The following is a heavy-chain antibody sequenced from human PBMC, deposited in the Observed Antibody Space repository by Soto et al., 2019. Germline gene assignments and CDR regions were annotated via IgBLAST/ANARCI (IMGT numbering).Heavy chain of an antibody. J-gene: IGHJ4*02. CDR1: GYTFTSYY. V-gene: IGHV1-46*01. Sequence: QVQLVQSGPQVKKPGASVKVSCKASGYTFTSYYMHWVRQAPGQGPEWMGIFNPSGGSTTYAQKFQGRVTITGDTFTSTVYMELSSLRYVDTAVYYCARDGPSGSYNLDYCGQGTLVTVSS. CDR3: ARDGPSGSYNLDY. D-gene: IGHD1-26*01. CDR2: FNPSGGST.